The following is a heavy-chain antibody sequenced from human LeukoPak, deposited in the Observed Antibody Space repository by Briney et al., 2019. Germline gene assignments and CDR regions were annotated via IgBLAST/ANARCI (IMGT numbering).Heavy chain of an antibody. J-gene: IGHJ5*02. CDR2: ISSSGSTI. V-gene: IGHV3-48*03. D-gene: IGHD3-10*01. CDR1: GFTFSSYE. Sequence: GGSLRLSCAASGFTFSSYEMNWVRQAPGKGLEWVSYISSSGSTIYYADSVKGRFTISRDNAKNSLYLQMNSLRAEDSAVYYCARDYGSGSYSFRWFDPWGQGTLVTVSS. CDR3: ARDYGSGSYSFRWFDP.